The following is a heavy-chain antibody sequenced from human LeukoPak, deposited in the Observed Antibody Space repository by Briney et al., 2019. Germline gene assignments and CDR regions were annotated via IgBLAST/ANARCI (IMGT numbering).Heavy chain of an antibody. D-gene: IGHD2-15*01. V-gene: IGHV4-59*01. CDR1: SGSISTYY. J-gene: IGHJ4*02. CDR3: ARETCSGGSCINDY. CDR2: AHYSGST. Sequence: SETLSLTCTVSSGSISTYYWSWIRQPPGEGLEWIGYAHYSGSTNHNPSLKSRVTISVDTSKSQFSLKLSSVTAADTAVYYCARETCSGGSCINDYWGQGTLVTVSS.